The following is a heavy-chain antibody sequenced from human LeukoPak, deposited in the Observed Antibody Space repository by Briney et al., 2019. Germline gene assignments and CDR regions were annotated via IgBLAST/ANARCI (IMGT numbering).Heavy chain of an antibody. D-gene: IGHD6-13*01. V-gene: IGHV1-2*02. CDR1: GYTFTGYY. CDR2: INPNSGGT. Sequence: ASVKVSCKASGYTFTGYYVHWVRQAPGQGLEWMGWINPNSGGTNYAQKLQGRVTMTRDTSISTAYMELSRLRSDDTAVYYCARIAAHNIDYWGQGTLVTVSS. J-gene: IGHJ4*02. CDR3: ARIAAHNIDY.